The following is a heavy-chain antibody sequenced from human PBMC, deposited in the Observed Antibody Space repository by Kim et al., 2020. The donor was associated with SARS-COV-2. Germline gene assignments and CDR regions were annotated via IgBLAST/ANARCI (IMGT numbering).Heavy chain of an antibody. J-gene: IGHJ4*02. D-gene: IGHD3-10*01. Sequence: SETLSLTCAVYGGSFSGYYWSWIRQPPGKGLEWIGEINHSGSTNYNPSLKSRVTISVDTSKNQFSLKLSSVTAADTAVYYCARGPYYGSGSYYGTLSNSPYWGQGTLVTVSS. CDR1: GGSFSGYY. CDR2: INHSGST. V-gene: IGHV4-34*01. CDR3: ARGPYYGSGSYYGTLSNSPY.